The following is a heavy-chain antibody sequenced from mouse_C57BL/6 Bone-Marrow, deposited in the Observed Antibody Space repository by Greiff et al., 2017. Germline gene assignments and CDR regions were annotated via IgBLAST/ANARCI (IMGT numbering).Heavy chain of an antibody. CDR3: GGDYDGYYFDY. D-gene: IGHD2-2*01. CDR2: ILPGSGST. CDR1: GYTFTGYW. V-gene: IGHV1-9*01. J-gene: IGHJ2*01. Sequence: QVQLQQSGAELMKPGASVKLSCKATGYTFTGYWIEWVKQRPGHGLEWIGVILPGSGSTNYNQKFKGKATFTVDKSSNTAYMQLSSLTAEDSAIYYCGGDYDGYYFDYWGQGTTLTVSA.